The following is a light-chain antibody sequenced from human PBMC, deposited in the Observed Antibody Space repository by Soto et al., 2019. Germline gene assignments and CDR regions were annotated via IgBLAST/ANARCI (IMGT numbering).Light chain of an antibody. V-gene: IGKV3-20*01. J-gene: IGKJ4*01. CDR3: QQYGSSPLT. CDR1: QSVSVSSNY. CDR2: GAS. Sequence: EIVLTQSPGTLSLSPGERATLSCRASQSVSVSSNYLAWYQQKPGQAPRLLIHGASRRATGVPDRFSGSGSGTAFSLTISSLEPEDFAVYCCQQYGSSPLTFGGGTKVEIK.